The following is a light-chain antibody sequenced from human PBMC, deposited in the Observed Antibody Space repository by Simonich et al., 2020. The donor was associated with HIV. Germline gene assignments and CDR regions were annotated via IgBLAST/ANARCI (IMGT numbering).Light chain of an antibody. CDR1: QSVSSSY. J-gene: IGKJ4*01. V-gene: IGKV3-20*01. Sequence: EIVMTQSPGTLSLSPGERATLSRRASQSVSSSYLAWYQHNPGQAPRLLIYGASSRATGIPDRFSGSGSGTDFTLTISRLEPEDFAVYYCQQYNNWPTFGGGTKVEIK. CDR2: GAS. CDR3: QQYNNWPT.